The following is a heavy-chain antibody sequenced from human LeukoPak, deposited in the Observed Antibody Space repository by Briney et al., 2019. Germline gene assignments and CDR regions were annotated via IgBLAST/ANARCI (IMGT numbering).Heavy chain of an antibody. Sequence: ASVKVSCKASGYTFTGYYMHWVRQAPGQGLEWMGWINPNSGGTNYAQKFQGRVTMTRDTSISTAYMELSRLRSDDTAVYYCARAAIFKNYGMDVWGQGTTVTVSS. V-gene: IGHV1-2*02. J-gene: IGHJ6*02. CDR2: INPNSGGT. CDR1: GYTFTGYY. CDR3: ARAAIFKNYGMDV. D-gene: IGHD3-3*01.